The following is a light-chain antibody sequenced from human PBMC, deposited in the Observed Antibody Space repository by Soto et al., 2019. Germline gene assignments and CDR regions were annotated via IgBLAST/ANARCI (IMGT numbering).Light chain of an antibody. CDR2: GAS. V-gene: IGKV3-15*01. Sequence: EIVMTQSPATLSVSPGERATLSCRASQSVSSNLAWYQQKPGQAPRLLIYGASTRATDIPARFSGSGSRTEFTLTISSLQSEDFAVYYCQQYNNWPLTFGGGTKVEIK. J-gene: IGKJ4*01. CDR1: QSVSSN. CDR3: QQYNNWPLT.